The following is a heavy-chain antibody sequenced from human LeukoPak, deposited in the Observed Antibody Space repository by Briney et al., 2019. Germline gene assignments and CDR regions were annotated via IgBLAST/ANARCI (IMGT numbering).Heavy chain of an antibody. CDR2: MNPNSGNT. Sequence: ASVKVSCKASGYTFTSYDINWVRQATGQGLEWMGWMNPNSGNTGYAQKFQGRVTITRNTSISTAYMELSSLRSEDTAVYYCAYSSSWYYYYYYMDVWGKGTTVTVSS. D-gene: IGHD6-13*01. V-gene: IGHV1-8*03. CDR3: AYSSSWYYYYYYMDV. J-gene: IGHJ6*03. CDR1: GYTFTSYD.